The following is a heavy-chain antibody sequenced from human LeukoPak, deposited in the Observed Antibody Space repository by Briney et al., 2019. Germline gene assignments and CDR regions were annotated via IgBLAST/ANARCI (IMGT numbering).Heavy chain of an antibody. Sequence: PGGSLRLSCTASGFTFGDYYMAWIRQAPGKGLEWVSYISSSGSTIYYADSVKGRFTISRDNAKNSLYLQMNSLRAEDTAVYYCARDYGGSSPFDYWGQGTLVTVSS. J-gene: IGHJ4*02. CDR3: ARDYGGSSPFDY. D-gene: IGHD4-23*01. CDR2: ISSSGSTI. CDR1: GFTFGDYY. V-gene: IGHV3-11*04.